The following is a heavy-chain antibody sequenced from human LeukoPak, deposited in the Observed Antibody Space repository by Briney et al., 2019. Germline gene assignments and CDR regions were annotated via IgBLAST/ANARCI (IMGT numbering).Heavy chain of an antibody. CDR3: ARDRYCDSKFDY. CDR1: GFTFSSYE. V-gene: IGHV3-48*03. Sequence: PGGSLRLSCAASGFTFSSYEMNWVRQAPGKGLEWVSYISSSGSTIYYADSVKGRFTISRDNAKNSLYLQMNSLRGEDTAVYYCARDRYCDSKFDYWGQGTLVTVSS. CDR2: ISSSGSTI. J-gene: IGHJ4*02. D-gene: IGHD4-17*01.